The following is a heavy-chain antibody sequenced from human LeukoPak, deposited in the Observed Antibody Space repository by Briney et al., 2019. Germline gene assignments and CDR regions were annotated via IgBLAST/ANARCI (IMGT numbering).Heavy chain of an antibody. Sequence: PGGSLRLSCAASGFTFDSYAMSWVRQVPGKGLEWVSVISGSGGSTYYADSVKGRFTISRDNPKNTLYLQMNSLRAEDTAVYYCAKVIYGLPGDAFDIWGQGTMVTVSS. CDR2: ISGSGGST. CDR1: GFTFDSYA. D-gene: IGHD2-2*02. CDR3: AKVIYGLPGDAFDI. V-gene: IGHV3-23*01. J-gene: IGHJ3*02.